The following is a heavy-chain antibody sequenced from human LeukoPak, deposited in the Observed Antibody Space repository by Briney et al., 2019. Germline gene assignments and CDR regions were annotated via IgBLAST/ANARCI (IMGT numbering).Heavy chain of an antibody. CDR1: GFTFISHS. V-gene: IGHV3-48*01. CDR3: ARGAYYYED. CDR2: ISSSSSTI. Sequence: PGGSLRLSVAASGFTFISHSMNWFPQAPGKGLEWVSYISSSSSTIYYADSVKGRFTISRDNAKNSLYLQMNSLRAEDTAVYYCARGAYYYEDWGQGTLVTVSS. D-gene: IGHD3-22*01. J-gene: IGHJ4*02.